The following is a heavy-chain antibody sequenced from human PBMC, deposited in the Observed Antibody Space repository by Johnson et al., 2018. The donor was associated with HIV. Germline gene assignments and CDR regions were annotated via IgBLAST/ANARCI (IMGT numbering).Heavy chain of an antibody. D-gene: IGHD3-3*01. CDR3: ATAGVVTMFGVVIPTDALDI. Sequence: QVQLVESGGGLVKPGGSLRLSCAASGFTFSYYYMSWIRQAPGKGLEWVSGISWNSGSIGYADSVKGRFTISRDNAKNTLYLQMNSLRAEDTAVYYCATAGVVTMFGVVIPTDALDIWGQGTMVIVS. V-gene: IGHV3-11*01. CDR1: GFTFSYYY. J-gene: IGHJ3*02. CDR2: ISWNSGSI.